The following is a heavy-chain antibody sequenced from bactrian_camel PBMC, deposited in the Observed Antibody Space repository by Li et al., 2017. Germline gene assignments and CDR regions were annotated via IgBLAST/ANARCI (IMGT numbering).Heavy chain of an antibody. J-gene: IGHJ4*01. V-gene: IGHV3S14*01. CDR1: GFPFSTYA. Sequence: HVQLVESGGGSVQAGGSLRLSCAASGFPFSTYAMTWVRQAEGKGLEWVATIYTDISRTAYADSVRGRFTISLDNAKTTLLLQMNNLRPHDSGMYYCAAGPRVVGGFGLWSIYEESQAFWGQGTQVTVS. CDR3: AAGPRVVGGFGLWSIYEESQAF. CDR2: IYTDISRT. D-gene: IGHD5*01.